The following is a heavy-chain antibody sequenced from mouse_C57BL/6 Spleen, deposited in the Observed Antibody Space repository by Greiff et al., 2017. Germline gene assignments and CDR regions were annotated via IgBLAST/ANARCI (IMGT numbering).Heavy chain of an antibody. CDR2: ISSGSSTI. CDR3: ARCYYYGSSYGYFDV. D-gene: IGHD1-1*01. J-gene: IGHJ1*03. Sequence: DVMLVESGGGLVKPGGSLKLSCAASGFTFSDYGMHWVRQAPEKGLEWVAYISSGSSTIYYADTVKGRFTISRDNAKNTLFLQMTSLRSEDTAMYYCARCYYYGSSYGYFDVWGTGTTVTVSS. CDR1: GFTFSDYG. V-gene: IGHV5-17*01.